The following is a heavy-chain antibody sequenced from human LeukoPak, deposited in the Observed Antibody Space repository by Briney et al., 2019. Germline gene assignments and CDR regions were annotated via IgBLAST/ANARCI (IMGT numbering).Heavy chain of an antibody. Sequence: QPGGSLRLSCAASGFTFSSYAMHWVRQAPGKGLEWVAVISYDGSNKYYADSVKGRFTISRDNSKNTLYLQMNSLRAEDTAVYYCARDPHDYGGNSGVNAFDIWGQGTMVTVSS. CDR3: ARDPHDYGGNSGVNAFDI. CDR1: GFTFSSYA. J-gene: IGHJ3*02. D-gene: IGHD4-23*01. V-gene: IGHV3-30-3*01. CDR2: ISYDGSNK.